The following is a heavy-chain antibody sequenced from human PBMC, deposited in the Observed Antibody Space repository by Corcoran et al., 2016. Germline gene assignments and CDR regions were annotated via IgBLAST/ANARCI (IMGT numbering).Heavy chain of an antibody. D-gene: IGHD2-21*01. V-gene: IGHV1-18*01. CDR1: GYTFTDDG. Sequence: QVQLVQSGAEVKKPGASVKVSCKASGYTFTDDGVSWVRQAPGQGLEWVGWISAYNGYNGNTNYARKFQGRVTMTTDTSTSTAYMELRSLTSDDTAVYYWARDLGMFGHIFWDYWGQGTLVTVSS. CDR2: ISAYNGYNGNT. J-gene: IGHJ4*02. CDR3: ARDLGMFGHIFWDY.